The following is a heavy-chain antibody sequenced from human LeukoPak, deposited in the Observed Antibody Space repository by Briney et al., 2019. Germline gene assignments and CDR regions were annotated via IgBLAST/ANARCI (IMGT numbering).Heavy chain of an antibody. D-gene: IGHD3-16*01. J-gene: IGHJ4*02. Sequence: XSVKVSCKASGYTFTSYGISWVRQAPGQGLEWMGWISAYNGNTNYAQKLQGRVTMTTDTSTSTAYMELRSLRSDDTAVYYCARDLGGIMVPYYFDYWGQGTLVTVSS. CDR2: ISAYNGNT. CDR1: GYTFTSYG. V-gene: IGHV1-18*01. CDR3: ARDLGGIMVPYYFDY.